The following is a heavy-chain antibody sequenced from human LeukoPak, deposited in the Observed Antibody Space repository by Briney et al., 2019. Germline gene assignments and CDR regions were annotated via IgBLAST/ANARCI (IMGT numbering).Heavy chain of an antibody. CDR3: ARGHMVRGVPYYFDY. CDR2: IYYSGST. CDR1: GGSISSGDYY. J-gene: IGHJ4*02. V-gene: IGHV4-30-4*08. D-gene: IGHD3-10*01. Sequence: KTSQTLSLTCTVSGGSISSGDYYWSWIRQPPGKGLEWIGYIYYSGSTYYNPSLKSRVTMSVDTSKNQFSLKLSSVTAADTAVYYCARGHMVRGVPYYFDYWGQGTLVTVSS.